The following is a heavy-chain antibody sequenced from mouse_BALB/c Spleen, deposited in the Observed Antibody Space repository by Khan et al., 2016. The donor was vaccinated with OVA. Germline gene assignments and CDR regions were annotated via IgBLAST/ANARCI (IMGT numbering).Heavy chain of an antibody. CDR2: ISSGSSTI. CDR1: GFTFSSFG. Sequence: EVELVESGGGLVQPGGSRKLSCAASGFTFSSFGMHWVRQAPEKGLEWVAYISSGSSTIYYADSVKGRFTISRDNPKNTLFLQMTRLRSEDTAIYYCASPVITTAKGAMDYWGQGTSVTVSS. V-gene: IGHV5-17*02. J-gene: IGHJ4*01. D-gene: IGHD1-2*01. CDR3: ASPVITTAKGAMDY.